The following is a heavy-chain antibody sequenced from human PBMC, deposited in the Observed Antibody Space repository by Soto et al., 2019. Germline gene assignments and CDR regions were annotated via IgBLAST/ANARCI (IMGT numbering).Heavy chain of an antibody. CDR2: IIPIFGTA. D-gene: IGHD6-13*01. Sequence: ASVKVSCKASGGTFSSYAISWVRQAPGQGLEWMGGIIPIFGTANYAQKFQGRVTITADESTSTAYMELSSLRSEDTAVYYCASRRSSSWYSWFDPWGQGTLVTVSS. V-gene: IGHV1-69*13. J-gene: IGHJ5*02. CDR3: ASRRSSSWYSWFDP. CDR1: GGTFSSYA.